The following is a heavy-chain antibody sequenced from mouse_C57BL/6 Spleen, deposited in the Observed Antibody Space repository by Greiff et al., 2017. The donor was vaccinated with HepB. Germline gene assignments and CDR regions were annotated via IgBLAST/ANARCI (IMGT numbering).Heavy chain of an antibody. D-gene: IGHD1-1*01. V-gene: IGHV1-64*01. CDR1: GYTFTSYW. Sequence: QVQLQQPGAELVKPGASVKLSCKASGYTFTSYWMHWVKQRPGQGLERIGMIHPNSGSTNYNEKFKSKATLTVDKSSSTAYMQLSSLTSEDSAVYYCARYYGSSHWYFDVWGTGTTVTVSS. CDR2: IHPNSGST. J-gene: IGHJ1*03. CDR3: ARYYGSSHWYFDV.